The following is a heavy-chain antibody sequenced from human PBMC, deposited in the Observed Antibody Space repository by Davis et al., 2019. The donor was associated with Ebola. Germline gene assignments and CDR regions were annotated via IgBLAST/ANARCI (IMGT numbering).Heavy chain of an antibody. CDR2: IYHSRST. J-gene: IGHJ6*04. CDR3: ARGLGEVDYYYGMDV. D-gene: IGHD1-26*01. V-gene: IGHV4-4*02. CDR1: GGSISSRNW. Sequence: SETLSLTCAVSGGSISSRNWWSWVRQPPGKGLEWIGEIYHSRSTNYNPSLKSRVTISVDKSKNQFSLKLSSVTAADTAVYYCARGLGEVDYYYGMDVWGKGTTVTVSS.